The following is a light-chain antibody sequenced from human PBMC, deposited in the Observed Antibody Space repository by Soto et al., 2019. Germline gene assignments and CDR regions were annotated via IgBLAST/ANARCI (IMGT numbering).Light chain of an antibody. Sequence: DIQITQSASSVSASVVERVTITCQASQDINNYLNWYQQKPGKAPKLLIFDATNLETGVPSRFSGGGSRTEFTLTISRLEPEDFAVYYCQQYGTSQITFGQGTKVDIK. CDR3: QQYGTSQIT. CDR1: QDINNY. CDR2: DAT. J-gene: IGKJ1*01. V-gene: IGKV1-33*01.